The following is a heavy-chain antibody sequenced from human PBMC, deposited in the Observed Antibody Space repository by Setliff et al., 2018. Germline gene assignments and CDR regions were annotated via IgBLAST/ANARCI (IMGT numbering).Heavy chain of an antibody. CDR1: GFTFSNYE. D-gene: IGHD3-3*01. Sequence: PGGSLRLSCAASGFTFSNYEMNWVRQAPGKGLEWVSYISSSSSTIYYADSVKGRFTISRDNAKNSLYLQMNSLRAEDTAVYYCARAYDFWSGSLDYWGQGTLVTVSS. V-gene: IGHV3-48*01. J-gene: IGHJ4*02. CDR3: ARAYDFWSGSLDY. CDR2: ISSSSSTI.